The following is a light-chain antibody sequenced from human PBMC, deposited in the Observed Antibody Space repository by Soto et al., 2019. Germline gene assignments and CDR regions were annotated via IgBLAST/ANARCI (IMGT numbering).Light chain of an antibody. CDR1: SSDIGVYNY. CDR3: ASFTSSSIFDI. Sequence: QSVLTQPASVSESPGQSITISCTGTSSDIGVYNYVSWYQQHPGKAPKLMIYEGDKRPSGVSNRFSGSKSGNTASLTISGLQAEDEADYYCASFTSSSIFDIFGGGTKVTVL. CDR2: EGD. J-gene: IGLJ2*01. V-gene: IGLV2-14*01.